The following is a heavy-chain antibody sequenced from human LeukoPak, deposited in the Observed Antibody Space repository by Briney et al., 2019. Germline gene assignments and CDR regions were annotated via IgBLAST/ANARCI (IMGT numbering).Heavy chain of an antibody. CDR1: GFTFSTYA. CDR2: ISGTGGST. V-gene: IGHV3-23*01. CDR3: AKGPLPRIDY. J-gene: IGHJ4*02. Sequence: GGSLRLSCAASGFTFSTYAMTWVRQAPGKGLEWVSLISGTGGSTYYADSVKGRFTISRDNSKNTLYLQMNSLRAEDTALYYCAKGPLPRIDYWGQGTLVTVSS.